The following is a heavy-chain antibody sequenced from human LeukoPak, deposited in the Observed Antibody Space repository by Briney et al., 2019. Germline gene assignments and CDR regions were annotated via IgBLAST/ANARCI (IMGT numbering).Heavy chain of an antibody. V-gene: IGHV3-7*04. J-gene: IGHJ4*02. CDR3: ARDPTAWDY. CDR1: GFTFKNYW. D-gene: IGHD5-18*01. CDR2: IEADGTEK. Sequence: GGSLRLSCVASGFTFKNYWMSWVRQAPGKGLEWVANIEADGTEKYYVDSVKGRFTVSRDNARNSLYLQMSSLRVEDTAVYYCARDPTAWDYWGQGTLVTVSS.